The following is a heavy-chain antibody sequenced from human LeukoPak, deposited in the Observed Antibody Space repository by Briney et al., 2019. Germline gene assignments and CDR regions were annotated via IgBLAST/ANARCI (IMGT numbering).Heavy chain of an antibody. Sequence: SGGSLRLSCAASGFTFSSYSMNWVRQAPGKGLEWVSSISSSSSYIYYADSVKGRFTISRDNAKNSLYLQMNSLRAEDTAVYYCARDYPDEMATISGSGYWGQGTLVTVSS. V-gene: IGHV3-21*01. J-gene: IGHJ4*02. CDR2: ISSSSSYI. D-gene: IGHD5-24*01. CDR3: ARDYPDEMATISGSGY. CDR1: GFTFSSYS.